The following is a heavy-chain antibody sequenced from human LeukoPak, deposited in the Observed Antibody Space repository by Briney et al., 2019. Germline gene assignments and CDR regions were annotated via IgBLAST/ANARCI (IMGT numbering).Heavy chain of an antibody. V-gene: IGHV4-59*01. J-gene: IGHJ4*02. Sequence: SETLSLTCTVSGGSISSYYWSWIRQPPGKGLEWIGYIYYSGSTNYNPSLKSRVTISVDTSKNQFSLKLSSVTAADTAVYYCARWVAWLAYYFDYWGQGTLVTVSS. CDR1: GGSISSYY. D-gene: IGHD5-12*01. CDR3: ARWVAWLAYYFDY. CDR2: IYYSGST.